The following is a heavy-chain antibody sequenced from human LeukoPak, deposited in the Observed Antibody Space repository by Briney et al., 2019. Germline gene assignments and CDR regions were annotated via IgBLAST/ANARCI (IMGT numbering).Heavy chain of an antibody. CDR3: ARDLITMVRGVTHQTFDY. CDR1: GGSISSYY. J-gene: IGHJ4*02. V-gene: IGHV4-59*01. D-gene: IGHD3-10*01. Sequence: PSETLSLTCTVSGGSISSYYWSWIRQPPGKGLEWIGYIYYSGGTNYNPSLKSRVTISVDTSKNQFSLKLSSVTAADTAVYYCARDLITMVRGVTHQTFDYWGQGTLVTVSS. CDR2: IYYSGGT.